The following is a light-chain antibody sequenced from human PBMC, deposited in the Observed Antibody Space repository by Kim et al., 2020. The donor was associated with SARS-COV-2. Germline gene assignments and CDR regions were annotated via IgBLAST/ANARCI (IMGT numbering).Light chain of an antibody. CDR1: TAIVGAGYD. J-gene: IGLJ1*01. Sequence: QRVTISCTGSTAIVGAGYDVHWYQQLPGTAPKLLIYGNSNRPSGVPDRFSGSKSGTSASLAITGLQAEDEADYYCQSYDSSLSGYVFGTGTKVTVL. V-gene: IGLV1-40*01. CDR3: QSYDSSLSGYV. CDR2: GNS.